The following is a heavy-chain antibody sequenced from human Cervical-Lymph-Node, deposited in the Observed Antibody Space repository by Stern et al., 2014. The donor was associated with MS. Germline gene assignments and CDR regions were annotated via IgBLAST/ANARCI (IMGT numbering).Heavy chain of an antibody. CDR1: GYTLTELA. Sequence: VQLVASGAEVKKPGASVKVSCKVSGYTLTELAMQWVRQAPGKGLEWMGVFDPEDGKTVYSQKFQGRITMTEDTSTDTASMELSRLASEDTAVYYCVTFTGDPWGQGTLVTVSS. CDR3: VTFTGDP. V-gene: IGHV1-24*01. CDR2: FDPEDGKT. J-gene: IGHJ5*02. D-gene: IGHD1-14*01.